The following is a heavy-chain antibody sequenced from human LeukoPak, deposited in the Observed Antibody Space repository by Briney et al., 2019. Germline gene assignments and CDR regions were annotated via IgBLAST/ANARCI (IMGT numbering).Heavy chain of an antibody. Sequence: SETLSLTCTVSGGSISSYYWSWIRQPPGKGLEWIGYIYYSGSTNYNPSLKSRVTISVDTSKNQFSLKLSSVTAADTAVYYCARTVQNYDFWSGYSAIYHWFDPWGQGTLVTVSS. CDR2: IYYSGST. CDR3: ARTVQNYDFWSGYSAIYHWFDP. J-gene: IGHJ5*02. V-gene: IGHV4-59*01. D-gene: IGHD3-3*01. CDR1: GGSISSYY.